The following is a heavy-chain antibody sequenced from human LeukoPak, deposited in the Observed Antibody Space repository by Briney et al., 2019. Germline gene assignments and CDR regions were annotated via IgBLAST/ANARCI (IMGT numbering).Heavy chain of an antibody. CDR3: AILLPNYYGSGSTD. J-gene: IGHJ4*02. Sequence: GGSLRLSCAASGFTFSSYGMHWVRQAPGKGLEWVAFIRYDGSNKYYADSVKGRFIISRDNSKNTLYLQMNSLRAEDTAVYYCAILLPNYYGSGSTDWGQGTLVTVSS. V-gene: IGHV3-30*02. CDR1: GFTFSSYG. CDR2: IRYDGSNK. D-gene: IGHD3-10*01.